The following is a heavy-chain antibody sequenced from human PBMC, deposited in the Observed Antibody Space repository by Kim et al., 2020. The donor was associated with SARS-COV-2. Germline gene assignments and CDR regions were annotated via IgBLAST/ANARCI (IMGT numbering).Heavy chain of an antibody. CDR2: ISSSSSTI. CDR1: GFTFSSYS. Sequence: GGSLRLSCAASGFTFSSYSMNWVRQAPGKGLEWVSYISSSSSTIYYADSVKGRFTISRDNAKNSLYLQMNSLRDEDTAVYYCARDYVLRYFDWLPPYYYYGMDVWGQGTTVTVSS. J-gene: IGHJ6*02. V-gene: IGHV3-48*02. CDR3: ARDYVLRYFDWLPPYYYYGMDV. D-gene: IGHD3-9*01.